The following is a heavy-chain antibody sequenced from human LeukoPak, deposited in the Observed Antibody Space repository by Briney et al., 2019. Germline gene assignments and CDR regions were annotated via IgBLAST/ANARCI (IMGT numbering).Heavy chain of an antibody. CDR1: GFTFSSYA. Sequence: GGSLRLSCAASGFTFSSYAMSWVRQAPGKGLEWVSAISNNGSYTYYADSVQGRFTISRDNSKSTLCLQMNSLRAEDTAVYYCAKQLGYCSDGSCYSPYWGQGTLVTVSS. D-gene: IGHD2-15*01. CDR3: AKQLGYCSDGSCYSPY. CDR2: ISNNGSYT. V-gene: IGHV3-23*01. J-gene: IGHJ4*02.